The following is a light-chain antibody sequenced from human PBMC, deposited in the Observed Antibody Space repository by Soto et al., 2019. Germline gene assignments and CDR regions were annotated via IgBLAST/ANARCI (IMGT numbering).Light chain of an antibody. CDR1: QSISSW. V-gene: IGKV1-5*01. Sequence: DIQMTQSPSTLSASVGDRVTITCRASQSISSWLAWYQQKPGKAPMVLIYDASSLESGVPSRFSGSGSGTEFTLTISSLQPDDFATYYCQQYNTYSRTFGQGTKV. CDR3: QQYNTYSRT. CDR2: DAS. J-gene: IGKJ1*01.